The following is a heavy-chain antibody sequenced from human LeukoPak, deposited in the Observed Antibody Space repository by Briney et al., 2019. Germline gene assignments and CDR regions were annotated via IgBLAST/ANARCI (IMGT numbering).Heavy chain of an antibody. J-gene: IGHJ4*02. V-gene: IGHV1-69*04. CDR2: IIPILGIA. CDR3: ASAAGRPYYFDY. CDR1: GGTFSSYA. D-gene: IGHD6-13*01. Sequence: ASVKVSCKASGGTFSSYAISWVRQAPGQGLEWMGRIIPILGIANYAQKFQGRVTITADKSTSTAYMELSSLRSEDTAVYYCASAAGRPYYFDYWGQGTLVTVSS.